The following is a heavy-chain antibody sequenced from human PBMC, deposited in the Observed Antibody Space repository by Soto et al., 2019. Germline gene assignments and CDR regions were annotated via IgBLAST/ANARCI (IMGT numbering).Heavy chain of an antibody. D-gene: IGHD6-13*01. V-gene: IGHV3-7*01. CDR2: IKQDGSEK. CDR3: ARVKPDSSSWGSFDY. J-gene: IGHJ4*02. Sequence: PGGSLRLSCAASGFPFSSYWMSWVRQAPGKGLEWVANIKQDGSEKYYVDSVKGRFTISRDNAKNSLYLQMNSLRAEDTAVYYCARVKPDSSSWGSFDYWGQGTLVTVSS. CDR1: GFPFSSYW.